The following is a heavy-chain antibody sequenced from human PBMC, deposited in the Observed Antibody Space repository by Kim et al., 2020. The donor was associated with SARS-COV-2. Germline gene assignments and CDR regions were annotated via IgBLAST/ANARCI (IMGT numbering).Heavy chain of an antibody. Sequence: GGSLRLSCAASGFTFSSYSMNWVRQAPGKGLEWVSSISSSSSYIYYADSVKGRFTISRDNAKNSLYLQMNSLRAEDTAVYYCARAGGHYDSSGALLYYFDYWGQGTLVTVSS. J-gene: IGHJ4*02. V-gene: IGHV3-21*01. CDR2: ISSSSSYI. CDR3: ARAGGHYDSSGALLYYFDY. D-gene: IGHD3-22*01. CDR1: GFTFSSYS.